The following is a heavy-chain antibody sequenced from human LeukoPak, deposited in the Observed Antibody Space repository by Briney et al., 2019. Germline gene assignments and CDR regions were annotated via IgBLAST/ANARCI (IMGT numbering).Heavy chain of an antibody. D-gene: IGHD3-10*01. Sequence: ASVKVSCKVSGYTLTELSMHWVRQAPGKGLEWMGGFDPEDGETIYAQKFQGRVTMTEDTSTDTAYMELSSLRSEDTAVCYCATDSWFGELSHGMDVWGQGTTVTVSS. V-gene: IGHV1-24*01. J-gene: IGHJ6*02. CDR2: FDPEDGET. CDR1: GYTLTELS. CDR3: ATDSWFGELSHGMDV.